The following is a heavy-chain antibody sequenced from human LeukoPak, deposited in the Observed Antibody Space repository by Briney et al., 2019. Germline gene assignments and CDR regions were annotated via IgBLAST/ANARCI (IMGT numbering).Heavy chain of an antibody. V-gene: IGHV3-23*01. CDR1: GFTFSSYA. D-gene: IGHD6-19*01. Sequence: PGGSLRLSCAASGFTFSSYAMSWVRQAPGKGLEWVSAISGSGGSTYYADSVKGRFTISRDNSKNTLYLQMNSLRAEDTAVYYCAKGHSSGWYPIPDYYYYYGTDVWGQGTTVTVSS. CDR2: ISGSGGST. J-gene: IGHJ6*02. CDR3: AKGHSSGWYPIPDYYYYYGTDV.